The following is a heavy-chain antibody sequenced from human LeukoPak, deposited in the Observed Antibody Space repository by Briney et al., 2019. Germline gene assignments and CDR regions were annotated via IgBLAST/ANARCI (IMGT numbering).Heavy chain of an antibody. CDR1: GGTFSSYA. J-gene: IGHJ4*02. D-gene: IGHD3-22*01. V-gene: IGHV1-69*13. CDR3: ARPQYYYDSSGYYLVD. Sequence: ASVTVSCTASGGTFSSYAISWVRPAPGQGLEWMGGIIPIFGTANYAQKFQGRVTITADESTSTAYMELSSLRSEDTAVYYCARPQYYYDSSGYYLVDWGQGTLVTVSS. CDR2: IIPIFGTA.